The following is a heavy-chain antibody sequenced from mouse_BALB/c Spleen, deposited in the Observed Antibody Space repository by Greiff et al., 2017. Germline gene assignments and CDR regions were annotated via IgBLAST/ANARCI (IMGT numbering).Heavy chain of an antibody. D-gene: IGHD1-1*01. CDR1: GYTFSSYW. J-gene: IGHJ2*01. Sequence: QVQLQQSGAELMKPGASVKISCKATGYTFSSYWIEWVKQRPGHGLEWIGEILPGSGSTNYNEKFKGKATFTADTSSNTAYMQLSSLTSEDSAVYYCARITTVVARSFDYWGQGTTLTVSS. V-gene: IGHV1-9*01. CDR3: ARITTVVARSFDY. CDR2: ILPGSGST.